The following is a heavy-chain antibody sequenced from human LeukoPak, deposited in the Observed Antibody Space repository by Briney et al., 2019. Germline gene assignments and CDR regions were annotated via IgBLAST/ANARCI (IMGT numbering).Heavy chain of an antibody. D-gene: IGHD6-19*01. CDR2: IYYSGST. J-gene: IGHJ4*02. CDR1: GGSISSYY. Sequence: SETLSLTCTVSGGSISSYYWSWIRQPPGKGLEWIGYIYYSGSTNYNPSLKSRVTISVDTSKNQFSLKLSSVTAADTAVYYCAFSSGWYHIDYWGQGTLVTVSS. V-gene: IGHV4-59*12. CDR3: AFSSGWYHIDY.